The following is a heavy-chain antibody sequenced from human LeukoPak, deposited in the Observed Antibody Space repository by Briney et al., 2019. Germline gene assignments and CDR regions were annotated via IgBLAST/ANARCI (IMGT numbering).Heavy chain of an antibody. J-gene: IGHJ4*02. CDR1: Y. Sequence: YXXWVXQAXGXGLEWMGWINPNSGGTNYAQKFQGRVTMTRDTSISTAYMELSRLRSDDTAVYYCAREGYSGYAGGFDYWGQGTLVTVSS. CDR2: INPNSGGT. CDR3: AREGYSGYAGGFDY. V-gene: IGHV1-2*02. D-gene: IGHD5-12*01.